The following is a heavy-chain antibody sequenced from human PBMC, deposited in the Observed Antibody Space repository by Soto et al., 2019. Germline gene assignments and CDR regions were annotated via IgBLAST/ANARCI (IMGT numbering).Heavy chain of an antibody. CDR3: ARAYGSGVGAVNF. V-gene: IGHV3-11*01. D-gene: IGHD2-2*03. CDR1: GFTFSDYY. J-gene: IGHJ3*01. CDR2: ISGSGDII. Sequence: QVQLVESGGGLVKPGGSLRLSCAASGFTFSDYYMSWIRQAPGKGLEWISYISGSGDIIYYADSMKGRFTISRDNAKNSLFLEMNSLRADDTATYYCARAYGSGVGAVNFWGHGTVVTVSS.